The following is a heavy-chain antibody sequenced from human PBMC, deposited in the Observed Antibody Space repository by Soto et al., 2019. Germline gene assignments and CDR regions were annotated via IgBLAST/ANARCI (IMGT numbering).Heavy chain of an antibody. CDR1: CGPISTHNW. CDR3: ARDGRYSGSYYHGFDI. V-gene: IGHV4-4*02. Sequence: ETRSLTWVLACGPISTHNWWRWVHQPPGKGLEWIGEIYHSGSANYKPSLKSRVTMSVDESKNQLSLKLSSVSAADTAVYYCARDGRYSGSYYHGFDIWGQGTMVTVSS. J-gene: IGHJ3*02. D-gene: IGHD1-26*01. CDR2: IYHSGSA.